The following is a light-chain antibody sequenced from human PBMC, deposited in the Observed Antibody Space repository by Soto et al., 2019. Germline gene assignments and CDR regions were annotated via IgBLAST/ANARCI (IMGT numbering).Light chain of an antibody. CDR1: SSDVGVYNY. CDR3: SSYTSSSTVV. V-gene: IGLV2-14*01. Sequence: QSALTQPASVSGSPGQSITISCTGSSSDVGVYNYVSWYQQHPGKAPKLIIYDVSNRPSGVSNRFSGSKSGNTASLTISGPQAEDEADYYCSSYTSSSTVVFGGGTKLTVL. CDR2: DVS. J-gene: IGLJ2*01.